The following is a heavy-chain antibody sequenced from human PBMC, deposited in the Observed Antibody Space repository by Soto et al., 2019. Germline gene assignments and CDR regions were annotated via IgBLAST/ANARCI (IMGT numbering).Heavy chain of an antibody. D-gene: IGHD3-9*01. Sequence: QVQLVQSGAEVKKPGASVKLSCKASGYTFTSYYIHWVRQAPGQGLEWIGIINPNGGSTNYAHNCPGRLTVTRDTSTATVYMELGALTSEDTAVYYCARGLGLGDYWGQGTLVTVSS. CDR2: INPNGGST. CDR1: GYTFTSYY. CDR3: ARGLGLGDY. V-gene: IGHV1-46*01. J-gene: IGHJ4*02.